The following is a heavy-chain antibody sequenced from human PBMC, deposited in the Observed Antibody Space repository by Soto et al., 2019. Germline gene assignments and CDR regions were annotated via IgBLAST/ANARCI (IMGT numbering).Heavy chain of an antibody. D-gene: IGHD1-1*01. Sequence: RGSLKISCKSSGYSFTSYWIGWVRQMPGKGLEWMGIIYPGDSDTRYSPSFQGQVTISADKSISTAYLQWSSLKASDTAMYYGARLYRLNWRAPWGQRTLVSFSS. CDR2: IYPGDSDT. V-gene: IGHV5-51*01. J-gene: IGHJ5*02. CDR3: ARLYRLNWRAP. CDR1: GYSFTSYW.